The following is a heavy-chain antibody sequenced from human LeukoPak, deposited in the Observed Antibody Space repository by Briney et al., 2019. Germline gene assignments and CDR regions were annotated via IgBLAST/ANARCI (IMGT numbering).Heavy chain of an antibody. CDR2: IPGSGGTT. V-gene: IGHV3-23*01. J-gene: IGHJ4*02. CDR3: AKWGDYDILTGYYDSDY. CDR1: GFTFNNYA. Sequence: PGASLRLSCAASGFTFNNYATSWVRQAPGKGLEWVSAIPGSGGTTFYADSVKGRFTISRENSKNTLYLQMNSLRAEDTAVYYCAKWGDYDILTGYYDSDYWGQGTPVTVSS. D-gene: IGHD3-9*01.